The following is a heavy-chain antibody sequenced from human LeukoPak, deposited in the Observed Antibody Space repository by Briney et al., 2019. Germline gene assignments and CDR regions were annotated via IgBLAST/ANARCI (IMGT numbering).Heavy chain of an antibody. D-gene: IGHD6-13*01. CDR2: ISSSSSYI. CDR1: GFTFNTYS. CDR3: ARSRIAAAGTRDYGMDV. V-gene: IGHV3-21*01. J-gene: IGHJ6*02. Sequence: GGSLRLSCAASGFTFNTYSMNWVRQAPGKGLEWVSSISSSSSYIYYADSVKGRFTISRDNAKNSLYLQMNSLRAEDTAVYYCARSRIAAAGTRDYGMDVWGQGTTVTVSS.